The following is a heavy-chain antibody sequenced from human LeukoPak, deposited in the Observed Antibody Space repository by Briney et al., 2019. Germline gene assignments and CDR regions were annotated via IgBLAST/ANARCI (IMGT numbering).Heavy chain of an antibody. CDR1: GFTFSNYW. D-gene: IGHD3-10*01. V-gene: IGHV3-74*01. J-gene: IGHJ4*02. Sequence: PGGSLRLSCAASGFTFSNYWMHWVRQTPGTGLMWVARINDGGTYTAYADSVKGRFTVSRDNAENTLYLQMNTLRVEDTAIYYCAREIKIQGFRAFDFWGQGTPVTVSS. CDR3: AREIKIQGFRAFDF. CDR2: INDGGTYT.